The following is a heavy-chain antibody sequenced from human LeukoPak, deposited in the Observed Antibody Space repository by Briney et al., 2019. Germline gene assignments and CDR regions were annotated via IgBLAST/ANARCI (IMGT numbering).Heavy chain of an antibody. CDR1: GFTFNTYA. V-gene: IGHV3-30*03. Sequence: GGSLRLSCAASGFTFNTYALHWVRQAPGKGLEWVAVVSYGGGAKYYADSVKGRFTISRDNSKNTVDLQMYSLRAEDSAVYYCARSLGSGWIHLVEYWGQGTLVTVS. D-gene: IGHD6-19*01. CDR3: ARSLGSGWIHLVEY. CDR2: VSYGGGAK. J-gene: IGHJ4*02.